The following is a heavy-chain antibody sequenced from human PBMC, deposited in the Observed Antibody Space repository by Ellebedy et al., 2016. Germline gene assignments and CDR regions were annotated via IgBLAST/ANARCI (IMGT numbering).Heavy chain of an antibody. CDR3: VRSGESSYYFDY. D-gene: IGHD3-10*01. CDR1: GFTFNNYW. V-gene: IGHV3-7*01. Sequence: GESLKISXVASGFTFNNYWMSWVRQAPGKGLEWAANTNPDGSDRYYLDSVKGRFTISRDNAQNSLYLQMNSLRAEDTAVFYCVRSGESSYYFDYWGQGILVTVSS. J-gene: IGHJ4*02. CDR2: TNPDGSDR.